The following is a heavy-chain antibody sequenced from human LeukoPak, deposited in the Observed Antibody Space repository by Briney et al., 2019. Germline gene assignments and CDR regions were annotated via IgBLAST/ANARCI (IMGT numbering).Heavy chain of an antibody. V-gene: IGHV4-59*01. Sequence: SETLSLTCIVSGGSISSYSWNWIRQSPGKGLEWIGYIYYSGSTNYNPSLKSRVTISVDTSKNQFSLKLSSVTAADTAVYYCARVSAYCGGDCYYYFDYWGQGTLVTVSS. CDR3: ARVSAYCGGDCYYYFDY. CDR1: GGSISSYS. D-gene: IGHD2-21*02. CDR2: IYYSGST. J-gene: IGHJ4*02.